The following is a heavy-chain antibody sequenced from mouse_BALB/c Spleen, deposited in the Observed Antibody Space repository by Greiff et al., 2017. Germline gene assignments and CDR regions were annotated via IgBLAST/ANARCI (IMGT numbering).Heavy chain of an antibody. D-gene: IGHD2-10*02. Sequence: EVKLMESGGGLVQPGGSRKLSCAASGFTFSSFGMHWVRQAPEKGLEWVAYISSGSSTIYYADTVKGRFTISRDNPKNTLFLQMTSLRSEDTAMYYCARSEYGNPYYYAMDYWSQGTSVTVSS. CDR2: ISSGSSTI. CDR3: ARSEYGNPYYYAMDY. CDR1: GFTFSSFG. J-gene: IGHJ4*01. V-gene: IGHV5-17*02.